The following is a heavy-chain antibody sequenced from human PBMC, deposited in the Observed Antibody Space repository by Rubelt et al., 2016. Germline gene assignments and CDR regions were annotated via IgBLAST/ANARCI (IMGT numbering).Heavy chain of an antibody. CDR3: ARDPVEMATTDAFDI. V-gene: IGHV3-33*01. D-gene: IGHD5-24*01. J-gene: IGHJ3*02. CDR2: IWYDGSNK. Sequence: IHWVRQAPGKGLEWVAVIWYDGSNKYYADSVKGRFTISRDNSKNTLYLQMNSLRAEDTAVYYCARDPVEMATTDAFDIWGQGTMVTVSS.